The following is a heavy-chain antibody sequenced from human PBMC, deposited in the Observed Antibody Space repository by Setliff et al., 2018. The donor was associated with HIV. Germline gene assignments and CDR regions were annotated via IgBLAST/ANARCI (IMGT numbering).Heavy chain of an antibody. Sequence: VKVSCKASGGTFSSYAISWVRQAPGQGLEWMGGIIPIFGTANYAQKFQGRVTITADESTSTAYMELSSLRSEDTAVYCCARGITIFYYYYGMDVWGQGTTVTVSS. V-gene: IGHV1-69*13. CDR1: GGTFSSYA. J-gene: IGHJ6*02. CDR3: ARGITIFYYYYGMDV. D-gene: IGHD3-3*01. CDR2: IIPIFGTA.